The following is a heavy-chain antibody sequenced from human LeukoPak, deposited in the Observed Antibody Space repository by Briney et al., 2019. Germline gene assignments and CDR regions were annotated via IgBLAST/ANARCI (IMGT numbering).Heavy chain of an antibody. J-gene: IGHJ5*02. CDR1: GGSFSGYY. D-gene: IGHD3-10*01. CDR3: ARVLLWFGESRFDP. V-gene: IGHV4-34*01. Sequence: SETLSLTCAVYGGSFSGYYWSWIRQPPGKGLEWIGEINHSGSTNYNPSPKSRVTISVDTSKNQFSLKLSSVTAADTAVYYCARVLLWFGESRFDPWGQGTLVTVSS. CDR2: INHSGST.